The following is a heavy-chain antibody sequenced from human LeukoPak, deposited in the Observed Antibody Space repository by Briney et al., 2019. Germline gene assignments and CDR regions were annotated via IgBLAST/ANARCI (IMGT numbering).Heavy chain of an antibody. CDR3: ARGITADYYDSSPPGY. CDR2: IIPIFGTA. V-gene: IGHV1-69*13. Sequence: SVKVSCKASGGTFSSYAISWVRQAPGQGLEWMGGIIPIFGTANYAQKFQGRVTITADESTSTAYMELSSLRSEDTAVYYCARGITADYYDSSPPGYWGQGTLVTVSS. D-gene: IGHD3-22*01. J-gene: IGHJ4*02. CDR1: GGTFSSYA.